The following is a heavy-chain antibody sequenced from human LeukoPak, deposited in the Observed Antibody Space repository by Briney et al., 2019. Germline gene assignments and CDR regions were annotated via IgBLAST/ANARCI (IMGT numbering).Heavy chain of an antibody. J-gene: IGHJ4*02. CDR1: GFTFGDFA. CDR3: SRGSLYGRGSGY. CDR2: IRSKPYGGTP. V-gene: IGHV3-49*04. D-gene: IGHD3-3*01. Sequence: GGSLRLSCTGSGFTFGDFAMSWVRQAPGKGLEWVSFIRSKPYGGTPEYAASVKGRFIISRDDSKRIAYLQMNSLKTEDTGLYYCSRGSLYGRGSGYWGQGTLVTVSS.